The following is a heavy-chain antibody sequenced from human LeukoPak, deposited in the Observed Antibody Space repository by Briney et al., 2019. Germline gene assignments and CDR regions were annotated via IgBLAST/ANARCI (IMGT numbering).Heavy chain of an antibody. D-gene: IGHD4-23*01. CDR2: IYHTGST. CDR1: GGSLSSHY. J-gene: IGHJ4*02. V-gene: IGHV4-59*11. CDR3: AREGRWGMKYYSDF. Sequence: SETLSLTCNVSGGSLSSHYWSWVRQSPEKGLEWIGQIYHTGSTHYNPSLRSRFAISVDTSKNKFFLNVKSVTAADTAVYYCAREGRWGMKYYSDFWGQGTLVIVSS.